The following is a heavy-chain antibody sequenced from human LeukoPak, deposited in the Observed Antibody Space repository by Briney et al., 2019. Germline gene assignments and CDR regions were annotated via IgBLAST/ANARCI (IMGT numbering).Heavy chain of an antibody. CDR3: ARGDDAFDF. CDR1: GYTFTSYA. Sequence: ASVKVSCKASGYTFTSYAMNWVRQAPGQGLEWMGWISTYNGNTNYVQKLQGRVTVTTDTSTSTVYMELRSLRSDDTAVYYCARGDDAFDFWGQGTMVTVSS. V-gene: IGHV1-18*01. CDR2: ISTYNGNT. J-gene: IGHJ3*01.